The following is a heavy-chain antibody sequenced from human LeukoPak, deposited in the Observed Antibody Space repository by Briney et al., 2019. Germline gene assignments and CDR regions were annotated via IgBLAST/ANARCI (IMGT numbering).Heavy chain of an antibody. J-gene: IGHJ4*02. Sequence: GGSLRLFCAASGFTFSSYAMSWVRQAPGKGLEWVSVIGSGGSTYYADSVKGRFTISRDNSKNTLHLQMNSLRAEDTAVYYCAKRDIGGRHYFDHWGQGTLVTVSS. V-gene: IGHV3-23*01. CDR2: IGSGGST. CDR3: AKRDIGGRHYFDH. D-gene: IGHD3-9*01. CDR1: GFTFSSYA.